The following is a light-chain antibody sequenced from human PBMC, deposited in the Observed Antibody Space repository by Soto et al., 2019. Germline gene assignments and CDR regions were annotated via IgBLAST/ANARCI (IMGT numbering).Light chain of an antibody. J-gene: IGKJ2*01. V-gene: IGKV1-5*01. CDR3: QQCDSYPYT. CDR2: DAS. Sequence: DIEMTQSPSTLSASVGDRVSITCRASQSISSWLAWYQQKPGKAPKLLIYDASSLESGVPSKFSDSGSEKQFPLSISSLQPDDFATYYCQQCDSYPYTFGQGTNLEIK. CDR1: QSISSW.